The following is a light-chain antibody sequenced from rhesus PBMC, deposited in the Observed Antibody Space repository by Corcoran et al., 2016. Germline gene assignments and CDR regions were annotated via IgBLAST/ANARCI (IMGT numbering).Light chain of an antibody. J-gene: IGKJ1*01. CDR3: QQHYSYPRT. CDR2: SAS. Sequence: DIQMTQSPSSLSASVGDTVTITCRSSQDISSYLAWYQQKAGTPPKPLIYSASNLETGVPIRLTASGPGTDFTLTIRSLQPEEFATYYCQQHYSYPRTFGQGTKVEIK. CDR1: QDISSY. V-gene: IGKV1S14*01.